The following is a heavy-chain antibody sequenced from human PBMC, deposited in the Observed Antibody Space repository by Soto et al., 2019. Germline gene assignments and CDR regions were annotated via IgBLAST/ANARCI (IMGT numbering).Heavy chain of an antibody. CDR3: ARLGVDINRCGGRRMDYYCMDV. J-gene: IGHJ6*02. CDR2: IYYSVST. Sequence: QLQLQESGPGLVKPSETLSLTCTVSGGSISSSSYYWGWIRQPPGKGLEGMGSIYYSVSTYYNPSLKSRVTISVDTSKNQFSLKLSSVTAADTAVYYCARLGVDINRCGGRRMDYYCMDVWGQGTTVTVSS. D-gene: IGHD5-12*01. CDR1: GGSISSSSYY. V-gene: IGHV4-39*01.